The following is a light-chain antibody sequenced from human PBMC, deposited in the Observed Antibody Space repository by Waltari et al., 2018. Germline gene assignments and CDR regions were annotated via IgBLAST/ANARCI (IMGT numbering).Light chain of an antibody. CDR2: SNN. CDR3: AAWDDSLNGYV. J-gene: IGLJ1*01. CDR1: RSHIGSNT. V-gene: IGLV1-44*01. Sequence: QSVLTQPPSASGTPGPRVTIPCSGSRSHIGSNTVNWYQQHPGTAPKLLIYSNNQRPSGVPDRFSGSKSGTSASLAISGLQSEDEADYYCAAWDDSLNGYVFGTGTKVTVL.